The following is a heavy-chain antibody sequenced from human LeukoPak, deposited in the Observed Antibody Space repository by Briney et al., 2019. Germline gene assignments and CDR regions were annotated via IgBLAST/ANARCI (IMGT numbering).Heavy chain of an antibody. Sequence: GASVKVSCKASGYTFTGYYMHWVRQAPGQGLEWMGWINPNSGDTNYAQKFQGRVTMTRDTSISTAYMELSRLRSDDTAVYNCARVESLYYYHSSGYHFDYWGQGTLVTVSS. CDR1: GYTFTGYY. J-gene: IGHJ4*02. V-gene: IGHV1-2*02. CDR2: INPNSGDT. CDR3: ARVESLYYYHSSGYHFDY. D-gene: IGHD3-22*01.